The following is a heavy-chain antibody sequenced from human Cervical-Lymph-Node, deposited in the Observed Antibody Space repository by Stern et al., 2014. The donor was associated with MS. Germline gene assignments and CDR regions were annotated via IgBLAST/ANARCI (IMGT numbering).Heavy chain of an antibody. CDR1: GATFSTNA. CDR2: IVPILDKA. D-gene: IGHD4-23*01. J-gene: IGHJ4*02. Sequence: VQLVESGAEVRQPGSSVKVSCKASGATFSTNAISWVRQAPGQGLEGMGGIVPILDKANYAQSCRGRVTISADESTSTAYLELSSLRSDDTAVYYCAREHHGGNFESWGQGTLVIVSS. CDR3: AREHHGGNFES. V-gene: IGHV1-69*01.